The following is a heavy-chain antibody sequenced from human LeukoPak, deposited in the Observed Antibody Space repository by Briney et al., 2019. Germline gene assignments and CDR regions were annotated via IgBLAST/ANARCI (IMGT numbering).Heavy chain of an antibody. CDR1: GFTFDDYA. CDR2: ISWHSGSI. J-gene: IGHJ3*01. Sequence: GGSLRLSCAASGFTFDDYAMHWVRQAPGKGLEGVSGISWHSGSIGYADSVKGRFTISRENPKNSQHLQMNSLRAEDTALYYCAKGAGFDFWGQGTMVTVSS. V-gene: IGHV3-9*01. CDR3: AKGAGFDF.